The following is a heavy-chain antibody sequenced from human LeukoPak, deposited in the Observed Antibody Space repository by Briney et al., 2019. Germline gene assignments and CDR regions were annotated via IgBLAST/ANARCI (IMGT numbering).Heavy chain of an antibody. V-gene: IGHV3-23*01. CDR2: ISGSGGST. D-gene: IGHD3-3*01. CDR3: AKAYDFWSTAPFDY. CDR1: GFTFSSYA. Sequence: GGSLRLSCAASGFTFSSYAMGWVRQAPGKGLEWVSAISGSGGSTYYADSVKGRFTISRDNSKNTLYLQMNSLRAEDTAVYYCAKAYDFWSTAPFDYWGQGTLVTVSS. J-gene: IGHJ4*02.